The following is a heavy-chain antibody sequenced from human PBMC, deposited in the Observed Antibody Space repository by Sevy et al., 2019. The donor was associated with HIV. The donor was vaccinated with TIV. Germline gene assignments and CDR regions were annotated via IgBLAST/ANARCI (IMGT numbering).Heavy chain of an antibody. CDR3: AREGIAARRFDY. J-gene: IGHJ4*02. Sequence: ASVKVSCKASGGTFSSYAISWVRQAPGQGLEWMGGLIPIFGTANYAQKFQGRVTITADESTSTAYMELSSLRSEDTAVYYCAREGIAARRFDYWGQGTLVTVSS. CDR1: GGTFSSYA. V-gene: IGHV1-69*13. CDR2: LIPIFGTA. D-gene: IGHD6-6*01.